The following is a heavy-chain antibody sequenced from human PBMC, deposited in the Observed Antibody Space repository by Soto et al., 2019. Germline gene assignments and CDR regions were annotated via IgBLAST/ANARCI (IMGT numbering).Heavy chain of an antibody. CDR1: GFTFSSYT. J-gene: IGHJ4*02. CDR3: ARDLVIYASSSVPFDF. V-gene: IGHV3-21*01. CDR2: ITSSSTYL. Sequence: EVQLVESGGGLVKPGGSLRLSCAASGFTFSSYTMSWVRQAPGKGLEWVSSITSSSTYLYYADSVKGRFTISRDNAKNSLYLQMNSLRAEDTAVYFCARDLVIYASSSVPFDFWGQGSLLTVSS. D-gene: IGHD6-6*01.